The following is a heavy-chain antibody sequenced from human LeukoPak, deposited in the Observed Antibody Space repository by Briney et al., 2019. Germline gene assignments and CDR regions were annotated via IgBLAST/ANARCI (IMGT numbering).Heavy chain of an antibody. V-gene: IGHV3-53*01. J-gene: IGHJ4*02. CDR3: ARRAGAYSHPYDY. Sequence: PGGSLRLSCTVSGFTVSSNSMSWVRQAPGKGLEWVSFIYSDNTHYSDSVQGRFTISRDNSKNTLYLQMNSLRAEDTAVYYCARRAGAYSHPYDYWGQGTLATVSS. CDR1: GFTVSSNS. D-gene: IGHD4/OR15-4a*01. CDR2: IYSDNT.